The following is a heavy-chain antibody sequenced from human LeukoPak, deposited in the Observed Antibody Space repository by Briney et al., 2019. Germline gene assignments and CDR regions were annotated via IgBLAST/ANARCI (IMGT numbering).Heavy chain of an antibody. D-gene: IGHD6-25*01. CDR3: ARGGIAAAGFDY. J-gene: IGHJ4*02. CDR1: GGSFSGYY. V-gene: IGHV4-34*01. Sequence: SETLSLTCAVYGGSFSGYYWSWIRQPPGKGLEWIGEINHSGSTNYNPSLKSRVTISVDTSKNQFSLKLSSVTAADTAVYYCARGGIAAAGFDYWGQGTLVTVSS. CDR2: INHSGST.